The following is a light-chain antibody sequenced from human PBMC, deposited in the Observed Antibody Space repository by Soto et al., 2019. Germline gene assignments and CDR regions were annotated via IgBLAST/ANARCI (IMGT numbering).Light chain of an antibody. CDR1: QSVNSGF. CDR2: DAS. Sequence: DIVVTQSPATLSLSPGDGATLSCGASQSVNSGFLAWYQQKPGLAPRLLIYDASTRATGIPDRFSGSGSGTDFTLTISRLEPEDFAVYYCQQYGGSPPWTFGQGTKVDIK. J-gene: IGKJ1*01. V-gene: IGKV3D-20*01. CDR3: QQYGGSPPWT.